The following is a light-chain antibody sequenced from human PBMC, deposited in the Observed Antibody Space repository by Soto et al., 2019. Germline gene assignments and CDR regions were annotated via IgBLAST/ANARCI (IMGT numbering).Light chain of an antibody. V-gene: IGKV3-15*01. CDR1: HSVNSH. J-gene: IGKJ5*01. CDR3: QQYKNWPL. Sequence: MTQSPWTLCLSPTEGVTFSCRTSHSVNSHVAWYQQKPGQAPRLLLYGASTRATGIPVRFSGSGFGTEFTLTISSLQSEDFAVYYCQQYKNWPLFGQGTRLEIK. CDR2: GAS.